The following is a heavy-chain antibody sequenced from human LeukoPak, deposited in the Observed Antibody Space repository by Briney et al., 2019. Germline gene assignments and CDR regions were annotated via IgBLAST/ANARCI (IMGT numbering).Heavy chain of an antibody. CDR2: IYYSGST. Sequence: SETLSLTCTVSGGSISSYYWSWIRQPPGKGLERIGYIYYSGSTNYTPSLTSRVTISVDTSKNQFSLKLSSVPAADTAVYYCAREYCSSTSCYTGDAFDIWGQGTMVTVSS. V-gene: IGHV4-59*01. J-gene: IGHJ3*02. CDR3: AREYCSSTSCYTGDAFDI. CDR1: GGSISSYY. D-gene: IGHD2-2*02.